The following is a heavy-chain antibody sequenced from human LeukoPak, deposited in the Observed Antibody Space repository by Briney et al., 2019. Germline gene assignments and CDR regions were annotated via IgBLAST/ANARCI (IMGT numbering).Heavy chain of an antibody. D-gene: IGHD3-10*01. Sequence: GRSLRLSCAASGFTFNRYWMHWVRQVPGKEVVWVSHSHNGGNSVSYADSVKGRFTVSRDNAKNTLYLQMNRLRPEDTAVYYCVRHNYGYDYWGQGTLVTVSS. J-gene: IGHJ4*02. CDR2: SHNGGNSV. CDR3: VRHNYGYDY. V-gene: IGHV3-74*01. CDR1: GFTFNRYW.